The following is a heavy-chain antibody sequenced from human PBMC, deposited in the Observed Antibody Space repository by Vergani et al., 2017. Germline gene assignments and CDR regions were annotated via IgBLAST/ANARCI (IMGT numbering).Heavy chain of an antibody. CDR3: AINPTELLMATLPYYFDY. J-gene: IGHJ4*02. CDR2: IYYSGST. D-gene: IGHD5-24*01. V-gene: IGHV4-59*12. CDR1: GGSISSYY. Sequence: QVQLQESGPGLVKPSETLSLTCTVSGGSISSYYWSWIRQPPGKGLEWIGYIYYSGSTNYNPSLKSRVTMSVDTSKNQFSLKLSSVTAADTAVYYCAINPTELLMATLPYYFDYWGQGNPGHRLL.